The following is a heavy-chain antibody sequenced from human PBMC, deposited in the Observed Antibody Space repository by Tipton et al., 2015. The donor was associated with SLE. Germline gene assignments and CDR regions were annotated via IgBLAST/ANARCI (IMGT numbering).Heavy chain of an antibody. J-gene: IGHJ4*02. D-gene: IGHD3-10*01. CDR3: TTPRGFTMGFY. CDR1: GFTFSNAW. Sequence: SLRLSCAASGFTFSNAWMSWVRQAPGKGLEWVGRIKSKTDGGTTDYAAPVKGRFTISRDDSKNTLYLQMNSLKTEDTAVYYCTTPRGFTMGFYWGQGTLVTVSS. CDR2: IKSKTDGGTT. V-gene: IGHV3-15*01.